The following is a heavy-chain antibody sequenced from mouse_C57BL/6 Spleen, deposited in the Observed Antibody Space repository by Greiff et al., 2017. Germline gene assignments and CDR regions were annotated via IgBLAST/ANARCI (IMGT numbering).Heavy chain of an antibody. CDR1: GYSFTGYW. D-gene: IGHD4-1*01. CDR3: ASLNWDWFAY. V-gene: IGHV1-9*01. CDR2: ILPGSGST. Sequence: VQLQQSGAELMKPGASVKLSCKATGYSFTGYWIEWVKQRPGHGLEWIGEILPGSGSTNYNEKFKGKATFTADTSSNTAYMQLSSLTTEDSAIYYCASLNWDWFAYWGQGTLVTVSA. J-gene: IGHJ3*01.